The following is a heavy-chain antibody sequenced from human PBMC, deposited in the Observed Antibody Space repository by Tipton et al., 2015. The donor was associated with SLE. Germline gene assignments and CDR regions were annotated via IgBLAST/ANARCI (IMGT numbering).Heavy chain of an antibody. CDR2: FSGSGGST. CDR1: GFTFSSYA. Sequence: SLRLSCAASGFTFSSYAMRWVRQAPGKGLEWVSGFSGSGGSTSCADSVKGRSTISRDNSKNTLYLQMNSLRAEDTAVYYCAKESPDYYYMNVWGKGTPVSIAS. V-gene: IGHV3-23*01. CDR3: AKESPDYYYMNV. J-gene: IGHJ6*03.